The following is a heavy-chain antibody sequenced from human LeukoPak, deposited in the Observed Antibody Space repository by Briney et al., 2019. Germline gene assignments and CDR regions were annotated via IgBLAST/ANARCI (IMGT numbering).Heavy chain of an antibody. D-gene: IGHD3-9*01. CDR2: INPNSGGT. V-gene: IGHV1-2*02. CDR3: ARAPAQYDILTGYYTVYYYGMDV. J-gene: IGHJ6*02. CDR1: GYTFTGYY. Sequence: GASVKVSCKASGYTFTGYYMHWVRQAPGQGLEWMGWINPNSGGTNYAQKFQGRVTMTRDTSISTAYMELGRLRSDDTAVYYCARAPAQYDILTGYYTVYYYGMDVWGQGTTVTVSS.